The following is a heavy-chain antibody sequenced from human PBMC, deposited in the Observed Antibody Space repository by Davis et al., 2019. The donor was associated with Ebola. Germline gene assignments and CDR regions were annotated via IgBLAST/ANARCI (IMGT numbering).Heavy chain of an antibody. Sequence: ASVKVSCKVSGYTLTELSMHWVRQAPGKGLEWMGGFDPEDGETIYAQKFQGRVTITRNTSISTAYMELSSLRSEDTAVYYCARAGELSLWAADYWGQGTLITVSS. CDR1: GYTLTELS. J-gene: IGHJ4*02. CDR3: ARAGELSLWAADY. CDR2: FDPEDGET. D-gene: IGHD3-16*02. V-gene: IGHV1-24*01.